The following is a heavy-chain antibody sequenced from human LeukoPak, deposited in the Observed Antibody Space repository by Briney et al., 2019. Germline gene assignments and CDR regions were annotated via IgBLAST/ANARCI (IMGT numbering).Heavy chain of an antibody. J-gene: IGHJ4*02. Sequence: GGSLRLSCAASGFTVSSNYMSWVRQAPGKGLEWVSVIYSGGSTYYADSVKGRFTISRDNSKNTLYLQMNSLRAEDTAVYYCARVLHYYDSRGYYSACFDYWGQGTLVTVSS. CDR3: ARVLHYYDSRGYYSACFDY. CDR2: IYSGGST. CDR1: GFTVSSNY. V-gene: IGHV3-66*02. D-gene: IGHD3-22*01.